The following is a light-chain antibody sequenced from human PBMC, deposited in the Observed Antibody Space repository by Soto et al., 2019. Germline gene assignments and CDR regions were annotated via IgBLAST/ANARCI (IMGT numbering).Light chain of an antibody. CDR1: QDINND. Sequence: AIRMTQSPTSLSASIGDRVTITCRASQDINNDLAWYQQKPGKAPKFLIYAASTLHSGVPSRFSGSGSGTDFTLSISRLQSEDFATYYCQQYSSYPLTFGGGTKVEIK. CDR3: QQYSSYPLT. CDR2: AAS. V-gene: IGKV1-8*01. J-gene: IGKJ4*01.